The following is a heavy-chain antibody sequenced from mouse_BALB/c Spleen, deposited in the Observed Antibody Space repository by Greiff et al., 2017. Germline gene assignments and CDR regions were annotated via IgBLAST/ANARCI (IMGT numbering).Heavy chain of an antibody. CDR1: GFTFSSYG. J-gene: IGHJ1*01. CDR2: ISSGGSYT. Sequence: EVKLEESGGDLVKPGGSLKLSCAASGFTFSSYGMSWVRQTPDKRLEWVATISSGGSYTYYPDSVKGRFTISRDNAKNTLYLQMSSLKSEDTAMYYCARGGDTTATYFDVWGEGTTVTVSS. CDR3: ARGGDTTATYFDV. D-gene: IGHD1-2*01. V-gene: IGHV5-6*02.